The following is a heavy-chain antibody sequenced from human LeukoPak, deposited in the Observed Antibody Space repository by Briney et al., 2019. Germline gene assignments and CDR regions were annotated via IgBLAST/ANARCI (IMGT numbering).Heavy chain of an antibody. V-gene: IGHV4-34*01. CDR3: ARGRGLRPYYYYYYMDV. J-gene: IGHJ6*03. CDR1: GGSFSGYY. CDR2: MYYSGNT. Sequence: PSETLSLTCAVYGGSFSGYYWSWIRQPPGKGLEWIGSMYYSGNTYNPSLKSRVTISVDTSKNQFSLNLTSVNAADTAVYYCARGRGLRPYYYYYYMDVWGKGTTVTVSS. D-gene: IGHD4-17*01.